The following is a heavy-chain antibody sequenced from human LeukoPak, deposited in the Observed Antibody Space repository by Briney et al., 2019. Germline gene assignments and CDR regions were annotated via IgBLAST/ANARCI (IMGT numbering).Heavy chain of an antibody. Sequence: GGSLTLSCAASGFTFSSYGMHWVRQAPGKGLEWVAVIPYDGSNKYYADSMKGPFTISRDNSKNKLYLQMNSVRAEDTVVYYCAKGAADEGIAAAGSELVVGATVTPADYWGQGNLVTVSS. D-gene: IGHD6-13*01. CDR2: IPYDGSNK. CDR3: AKGAADEGIAAAGSELVVGATVTPADY. J-gene: IGHJ4*02. V-gene: IGHV3-30*18. CDR1: GFTFSSYG.